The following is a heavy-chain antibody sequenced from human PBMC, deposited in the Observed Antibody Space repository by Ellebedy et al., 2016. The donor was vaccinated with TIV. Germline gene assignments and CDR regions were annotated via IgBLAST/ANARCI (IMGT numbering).Heavy chain of an antibody. Sequence: KVSCKTSGYSFTNYWIGWARQMPGKGLEWVGIIYPGDYDTRYRPSFRGQVIISVDRSINTAYLQWSSLRTSDTAMYYCARRGPGAGDYWGQGTLVTVSS. CDR1: GYSFTNYW. CDR2: IYPGDYDT. V-gene: IGHV5-51*01. CDR3: ARRGPGAGDY. D-gene: IGHD3-10*01. J-gene: IGHJ4*02.